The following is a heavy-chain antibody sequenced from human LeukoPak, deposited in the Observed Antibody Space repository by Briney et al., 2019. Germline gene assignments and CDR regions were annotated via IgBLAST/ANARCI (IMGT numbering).Heavy chain of an antibody. D-gene: IGHD6-19*01. V-gene: IGHV5-51*01. CDR2: IYPGDSDT. J-gene: IGHJ4*02. Sequence: GESLKISCKGSGYRFTSYWIGWVRQMPGKGLEWMGIIYPGDSDTRYSPSFQGQVTISADKSICTAYLQWSSLKASDSAMYYCARPVAGTSIDYWGQGTLVTVSS. CDR1: GYRFTSYW. CDR3: ARPVAGTSIDY.